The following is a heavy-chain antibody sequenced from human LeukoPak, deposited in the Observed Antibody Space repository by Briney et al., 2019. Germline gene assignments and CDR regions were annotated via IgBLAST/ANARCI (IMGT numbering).Heavy chain of an antibody. J-gene: IGHJ4*02. CDR2: ISAYNGNT. V-gene: IGHV1-18*01. D-gene: IGHD6-13*01. CDR3: ASHPRSSSWYPN. CDR1: GYTFTSHG. Sequence: ASVKVSCKASGYTFTSHGISWVRQAPGQGLEWMGWISAYNGNTNYAQKLQGRVTMTTDTSTSTAYMELRSLRSDDTAVYYCASHPRSSSWYPNWGQGTLVTVSS.